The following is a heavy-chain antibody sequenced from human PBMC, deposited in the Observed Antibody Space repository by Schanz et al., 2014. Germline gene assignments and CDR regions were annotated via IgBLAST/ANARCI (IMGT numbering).Heavy chain of an antibody. V-gene: IGHV3-11*03. J-gene: IGHJ6*02. Sequence: QVQLLESGGGLVKPGGSLRLSCAASGFTFSDYYMTWMRQAPGKGLEWISYISNSGTYTKYADSVKGRFVISRDNARSSLYLQMSSLRDGDTAVYYCASVIMVAGNHRDGRDVWGQGTTVIVSS. CDR1: GFTFSDYY. D-gene: IGHD6-19*01. CDR3: ASVIMVAGNHRDGRDV. CDR2: ISNSGTYT.